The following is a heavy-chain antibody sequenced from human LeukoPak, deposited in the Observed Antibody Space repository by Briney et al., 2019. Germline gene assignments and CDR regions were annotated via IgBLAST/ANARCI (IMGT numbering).Heavy chain of an antibody. J-gene: IGHJ6*02. CDR2: INHSGST. V-gene: IGHV4-34*01. D-gene: IGHD6-19*01. CDR1: GGSFSGYY. Sequence: PSETLSLTCAVYGGSFSGYYWSWIRQPPGKGLEWIGEINHSGSTNYNPSLKSRVTISVDTSKNQFSLKLSSVTAADTAVYYCARGAIAVAGVHGMDVWGQGTTVTVSS. CDR3: ARGAIAVAGVHGMDV.